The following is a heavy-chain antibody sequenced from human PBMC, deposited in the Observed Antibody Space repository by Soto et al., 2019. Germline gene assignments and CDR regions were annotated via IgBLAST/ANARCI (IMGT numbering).Heavy chain of an antibody. J-gene: IGHJ4*02. Sequence: QVQLQQWGAGLLKPSETLSLTCAVYGGSFSAHYWSWIRHPPGKGLEWIGEINHSGNTNYNPSLKSRVTMSVDTSKNQFTLKLSSVTAADTAVYFCARRVYFDSSGYYGSEYFDYWGQGTQVTVSS. CDR3: ARRVYFDSSGYYGSEYFDY. CDR1: GGSFSAHY. D-gene: IGHD3-22*01. CDR2: INHSGNT. V-gene: IGHV4-34*01.